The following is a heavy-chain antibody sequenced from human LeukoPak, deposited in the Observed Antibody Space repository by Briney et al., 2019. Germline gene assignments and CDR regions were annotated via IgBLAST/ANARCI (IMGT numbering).Heavy chain of an antibody. CDR1: GFTFSSYA. Sequence: GGSLRLSCAASGFTFSSYAMSWVRQAPGKGLEWVSAISGSGGSTYYADSVKGRFTISRDNSKNTLYLQMNSLRAEDTAVYYYVMDRTVTTFAFDIWGQGTMVTVSS. V-gene: IGHV3-23*01. J-gene: IGHJ3*02. CDR3: VMDRTVTTFAFDI. CDR2: ISGSGGST. D-gene: IGHD4-17*01.